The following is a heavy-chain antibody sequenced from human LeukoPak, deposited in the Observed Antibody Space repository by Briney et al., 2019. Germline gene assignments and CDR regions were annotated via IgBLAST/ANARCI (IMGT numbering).Heavy chain of an antibody. CDR2: IWYDGSNK. V-gene: IGHV3-33*01. CDR3: ARGYSSSWYAPDYYYYGMDV. J-gene: IGHJ6*02. D-gene: IGHD6-13*01. CDR1: GFTFSSYG. Sequence: PGGSLRLSCAASGFTFSSYGMHWVRQAPGKGLEWVAVIWYDGSNKYYADSVKGRFTISRDNSKNTLYLQMNSLRAEDTAVYYCARGYSSSWYAPDYYYYGMDVWGQGTTVTVSS.